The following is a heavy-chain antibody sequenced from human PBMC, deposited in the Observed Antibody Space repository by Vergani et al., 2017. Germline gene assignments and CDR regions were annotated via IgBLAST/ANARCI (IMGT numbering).Heavy chain of an antibody. CDR1: GYSFTSYW. CDR2: IYPGDSDT. CDR3: ARQLITMVRGVPNPLDWYFDL. V-gene: IGHV5-51*01. J-gene: IGHJ2*01. Sequence: EVPLVPSGAEVKTPGESLTISCKGSGYSFTSYWIGWVRQMPGKGLEWMGIIYPGDSDTRYSPSFQGQVTISADKSISTAYLQWSSLKASDTAMYYCARQLITMVRGVPNPLDWYFDLWGRGTLVTVSS. D-gene: IGHD3-10*01.